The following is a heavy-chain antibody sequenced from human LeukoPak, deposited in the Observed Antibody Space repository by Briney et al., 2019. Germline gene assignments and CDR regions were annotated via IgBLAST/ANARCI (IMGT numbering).Heavy chain of an antibody. CDR1: GFTFSSYG. Sequence: GGSLRLSCAASGFTFSSYGMHWVRQAPGKGLGWVAVIWYDGSNKYYADSVKGRFTISRDNSKNTLYLQMNSLRAEDTAVYYCARDFNKAMVRGVIKEWGQGTLVTVSS. V-gene: IGHV3-33*01. CDR3: ARDFNKAMVRGVIKE. D-gene: IGHD3-10*01. CDR2: IWYDGSNK. J-gene: IGHJ4*02.